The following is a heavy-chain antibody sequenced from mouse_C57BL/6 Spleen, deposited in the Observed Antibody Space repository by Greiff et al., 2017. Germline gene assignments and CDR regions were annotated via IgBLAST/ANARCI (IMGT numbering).Heavy chain of an antibody. CDR1: GYTFTSYT. J-gene: IGHJ2*01. CDR2: INPSSGYT. CDR3: AHYYGSPYYFDY. D-gene: IGHD1-1*01. V-gene: IGHV1-4*01. Sequence: QVQLQQSGAELARPGASVKMSCKASGYTFTSYTMHWVKQRPGQGLEWIGYINPSSGYTKYNQKFKDKATLTADKSSSTAYMQLSSLTSEDSAVYYCAHYYGSPYYFDYWGQGTTLTVSS.